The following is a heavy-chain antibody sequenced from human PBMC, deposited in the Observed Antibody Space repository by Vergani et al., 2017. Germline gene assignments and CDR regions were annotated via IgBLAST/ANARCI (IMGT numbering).Heavy chain of an antibody. V-gene: IGHV3-23*01. Sequence: EVQLLESGGGLVQPGGSLRLSCAASGFTFSSYAMSWVRQAPGKGLEWVSAISGSGGSTYYADSVKGRFTISRDNAKNTLYLQMNSLRAEDTAVYYCATRLEVVVVAATPDYWGQGTLVTVSS. CDR3: ATRLEVVVVAATPDY. D-gene: IGHD2-15*01. J-gene: IGHJ4*02. CDR2: ISGSGGST. CDR1: GFTFSSYA.